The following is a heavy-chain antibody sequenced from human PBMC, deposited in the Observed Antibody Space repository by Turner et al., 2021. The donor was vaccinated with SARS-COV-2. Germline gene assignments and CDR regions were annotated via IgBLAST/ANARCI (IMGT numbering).Heavy chain of an antibody. CDR3: AKGGSVDV. CDR2: VSPDGGIT. D-gene: IGHD5-12*01. CDR1: GFAFSSLS. V-gene: IGHV3-23*04. J-gene: IGHJ6*02. Sequence: EVQVVESGGGLVQPGGSLRLSCAASGFAFSSLSMTWVRQAPGKGLEWVSLVSPDGGITYYADSVKGRFTISRDNSKNTVYLQMNSLRAEDTAIYYCAKGGSVDVWGQGTTVTVSS.